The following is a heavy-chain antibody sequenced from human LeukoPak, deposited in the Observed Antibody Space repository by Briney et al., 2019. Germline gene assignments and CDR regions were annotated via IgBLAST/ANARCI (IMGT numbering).Heavy chain of an antibody. V-gene: IGHV3-33*01. CDR3: VRDYEPVFDY. CDR1: GISFSSYG. CDR2: IGYDGSNK. J-gene: IGHJ4*02. D-gene: IGHD3-3*01. Sequence: PGRSLRLSCAASGISFSSYGMHWVRQAPGKGLEWVAVIGYDGSNKYYADSVKGRFTISRDNSKNTLYLQMNNLRAEDTAVYYCVRDYEPVFDYWGQGTLVTVSS.